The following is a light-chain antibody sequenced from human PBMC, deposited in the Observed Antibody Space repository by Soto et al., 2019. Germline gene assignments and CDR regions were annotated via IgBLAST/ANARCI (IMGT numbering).Light chain of an antibody. CDR1: SSNIGAGYE. V-gene: IGLV1-40*01. CDR2: ENN. CDR3: QSYDSSLSGYV. Sequence: QSVLTQPPSLSEAPGQRVTISCTGSSSNIGAGYEAHWYQQVPGTAPKLLIYENNNRPSRVPDRFSGSKSGTSASLAITGLQAEDEAEYYCQSYDSSLSGYVFGTGTKLTVL. J-gene: IGLJ1*01.